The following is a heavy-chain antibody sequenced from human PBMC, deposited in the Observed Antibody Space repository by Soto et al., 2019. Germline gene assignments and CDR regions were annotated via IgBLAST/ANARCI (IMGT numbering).Heavy chain of an antibody. CDR1: GGSISSTSYY. CDR3: AIHRRETGTYAQPLDY. V-gene: IGHV4-39*01. Sequence: PSETLSLTCTVSGGSISSTSYYWGWIRQPPGKGLEWIGSISYGGSTYHNPSLRSRVTISVDTSKSQFSLDLTSVTAADTGVYYCAIHRRETGTYAQPLDYWGQGTLVTVSS. CDR2: ISYGGST. D-gene: IGHD1-1*01. J-gene: IGHJ4*02.